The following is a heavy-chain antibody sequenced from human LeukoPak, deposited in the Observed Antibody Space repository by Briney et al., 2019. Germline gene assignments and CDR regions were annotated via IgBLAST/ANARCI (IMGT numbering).Heavy chain of an antibody. D-gene: IGHD3-22*01. Sequence: SAKVSXKASGGTFSSYTISWVRQAPGQGLEWMGRIIPILGIANYAQKFQGRVTITADNSTSTAYMELSSLRSEDTAVYYCARYQYYYDSSGYPVDYWGQGTLVTVSS. CDR3: ARYQYYYDSSGYPVDY. CDR2: IIPILGIA. V-gene: IGHV1-69*02. J-gene: IGHJ4*02. CDR1: GGTFSSYT.